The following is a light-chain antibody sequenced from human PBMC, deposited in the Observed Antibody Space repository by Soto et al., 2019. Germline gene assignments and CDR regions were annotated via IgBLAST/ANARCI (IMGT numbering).Light chain of an antibody. CDR2: WAS. CDR3: QQCYSVPCT. Sequence: DIVMTQSPDSLSVSLGDRATINCKSSQSILFSSNNKHSLAWYQQKPGQPPKLLIYWASSRDSGVPDRFSGSGSGTDFALTISSLQAEDVAVYYCQQCYSVPCTFGQGTNLEIK. J-gene: IGKJ2*02. CDR1: QSILFSSNNKHS. V-gene: IGKV4-1*01.